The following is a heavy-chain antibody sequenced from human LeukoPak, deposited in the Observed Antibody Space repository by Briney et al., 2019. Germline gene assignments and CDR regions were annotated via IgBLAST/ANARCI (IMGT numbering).Heavy chain of an antibody. CDR2: IRYDGSNK. V-gene: IGHV3-30*02. J-gene: IGHJ4*02. Sequence: GGSLRLSCAASGFTFSSYGMHWVRQAPGKGLEWVAFIRYDGSNKYYADSVKGRFTISRDNSKNTLYLQMNSLRAEDTAVYYCARRGRDIAAAFDYWGQGTLVTVSS. CDR1: GFTFSSYG. CDR3: ARRGRDIAAAFDY. D-gene: IGHD6-13*01.